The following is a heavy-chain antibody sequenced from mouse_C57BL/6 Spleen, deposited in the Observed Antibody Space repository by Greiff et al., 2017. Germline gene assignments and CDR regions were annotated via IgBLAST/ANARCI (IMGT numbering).Heavy chain of an antibody. J-gene: IGHJ1*03. D-gene: IGHD2-4*01. CDR2: IYPRDGST. V-gene: IGHV1-78*01. CDR3: ANYDYGGYFDV. Sequence: QVQLQQSDTELVKPGASVKISCKASGYTFTDHTIHWMKQRPGQGLEWIGYIYPRDGSTKYNEKFKGKATLTADKSSSTAYMQLNSLTSEDSAVYFCANYDYGGYFDVWGTGTTVTVSS. CDR1: GYTFTDHT.